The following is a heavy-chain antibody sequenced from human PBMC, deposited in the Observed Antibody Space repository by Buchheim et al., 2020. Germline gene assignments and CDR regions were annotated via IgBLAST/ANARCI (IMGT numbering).Heavy chain of an antibody. J-gene: IGHJ6*02. CDR3: ARNGYYTMDV. D-gene: IGHD2-8*01. CDR2: IHHGGST. V-gene: IGHV4-4*02. Sequence: QVQLQESGPGLVKPSGTLSLTCDVSGDSMSSHDWWSWARQPPGKGLEWIGEIHHGGSTNYSLSLKGRVTISVDKSKNNFSLRLSSVTAADTAVYYCARNGYYTMDVWGQGTT. CDR1: GDSMSSHDW.